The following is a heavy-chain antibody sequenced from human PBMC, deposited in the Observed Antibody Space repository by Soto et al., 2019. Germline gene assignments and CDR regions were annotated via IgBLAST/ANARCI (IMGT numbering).Heavy chain of an antibody. V-gene: IGHV4-31*03. CDR1: GGSISSGGYY. D-gene: IGHD5-12*01. Sequence: QVQLQESGPGLVKPSQTLSLTCTVSGGSISSGGYYWSWIRQHSGKGLEWIGYIYYSGSTYYNPSLKSRVTISVDTSKNQFSLKLSSVTAADTAVYYCAREVALGGYDPFDYWGQGTLVTVSS. CDR3: AREVALGGYDPFDY. CDR2: IYYSGST. J-gene: IGHJ4*02.